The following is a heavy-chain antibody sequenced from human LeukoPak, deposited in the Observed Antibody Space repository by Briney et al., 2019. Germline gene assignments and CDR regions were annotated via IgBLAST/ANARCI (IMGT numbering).Heavy chain of an antibody. D-gene: IGHD4-17*01. CDR3: ARGAHDYDADLFDY. V-gene: IGHV3-53*01. CDR2: LYSGGST. CDR1: GFTVSSNY. Sequence: GGSLRLSCAASGFTVSSNYMSWVRQAPGKGLEWVSVLYSGGSTYYADSVEGRFTISRDNSKNTLYLQMNSLRAEDTAVYYCARGAHDYDADLFDYWGQGTLVTVSS. J-gene: IGHJ4*02.